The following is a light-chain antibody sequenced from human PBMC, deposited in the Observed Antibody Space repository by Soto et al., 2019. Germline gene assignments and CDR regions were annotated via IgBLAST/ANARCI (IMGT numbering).Light chain of an antibody. CDR3: DSYTSGSSYV. Sequence: SVLTQPASVSGSPGQSITISCTGTSSDVGGYNYVSWYQQHPGKAPKLMIYDVSYRPSGVSDRFPGSKSDNTASLTISGLQSEDEADYYCDSYTSGSSYVFGTGTKVTVL. J-gene: IGLJ1*01. CDR1: SSDVGGYNY. V-gene: IGLV2-14*01. CDR2: DVS.